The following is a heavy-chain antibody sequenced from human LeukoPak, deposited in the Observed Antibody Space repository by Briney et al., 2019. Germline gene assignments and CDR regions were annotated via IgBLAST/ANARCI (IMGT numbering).Heavy chain of an antibody. CDR2: ISPYNGNT. CDR3: ARHYYGSGTYYHFDS. J-gene: IGHJ4*02. CDR1: GYTLTSYY. D-gene: IGHD3-10*01. Sequence: ASVKVSCKASGYTLTSYYMHWVRQAPGQGLEWMAWISPYNGNTNYAQKLQGRVTLTTDTSTSTAYMELRSLRSDDTAVYYCARHYYGSGTYYHFDSWGQGTLVTVSS. V-gene: IGHV1-18*04.